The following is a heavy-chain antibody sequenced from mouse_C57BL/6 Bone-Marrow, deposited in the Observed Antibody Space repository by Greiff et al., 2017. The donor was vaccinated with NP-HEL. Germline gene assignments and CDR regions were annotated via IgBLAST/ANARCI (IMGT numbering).Heavy chain of an antibody. CDR3: ERQHYYGSSYYYAMDY. D-gene: IGHD1-1*01. J-gene: IGHJ4*01. V-gene: IGHV5-12*01. Sequence: DVQLQESGGGLVQPGGSLKLSCAASGFTFSDYYMYWVRQTPEKRLEWVAYISNGGGSTYYPDTVKGRFTISRDNAKNTLYLQMSRLKSEDTAMYYCERQHYYGSSYYYAMDYWGQGTSVTVSS. CDR1: GFTFSDYY. CDR2: ISNGGGST.